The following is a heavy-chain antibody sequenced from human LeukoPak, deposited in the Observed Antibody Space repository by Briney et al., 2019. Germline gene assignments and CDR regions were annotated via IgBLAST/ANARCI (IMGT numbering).Heavy chain of an antibody. CDR3: ARGRGRDGYNYADY. J-gene: IGHJ4*02. V-gene: IGHV4-4*02. D-gene: IGHD5-24*01. Sequence: SGTLSLTCAVSGGSITSNNWWWSWVRQTPGKGLEWIGSIYHSGSTYYNPSLKSRVTISVDTSKNQSSLKLSSVTAADTAVYYCARGRGRDGYNYADYWGQGTLVTVSS. CDR1: GGSITSNNW. CDR2: IYHSGST.